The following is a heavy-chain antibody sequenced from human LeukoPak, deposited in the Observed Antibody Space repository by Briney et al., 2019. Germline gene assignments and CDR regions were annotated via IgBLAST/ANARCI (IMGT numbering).Heavy chain of an antibody. CDR2: ISYSGTT. D-gene: IGHD5-18*01. J-gene: IGHJ4*02. CDR1: GDSISSYY. V-gene: IGHV4-59*08. CDR3: ARTGGNSYGIFFDN. Sequence: SETLSLTCTVSGDSISSYYWSWIRQPPGKGLEWIGYISYSGTTNYNPSLKSRVTVLVDTSQNQFSLKLTSVTAADTAVYYCARTGGNSYGIFFDNWGQGTLVTVSS.